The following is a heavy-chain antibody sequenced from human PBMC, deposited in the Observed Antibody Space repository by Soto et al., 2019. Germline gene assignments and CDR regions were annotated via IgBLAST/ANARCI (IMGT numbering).Heavy chain of an antibody. J-gene: IGHJ1*01. CDR3: ARPGIAAAGTTNEYFQH. CDR1: GGSFSGYY. V-gene: IGHV4-34*01. D-gene: IGHD6-13*01. CDR2: INHSGST. Sequence: SETLSLTCAVYGGSFSGYYWSWIRQPPGKGLEWIVEINHSGSTNYNPSLKSRVTISVDTSKNQFSLKLSSVTAADTAVYYCARPGIAAAGTTNEYFQHWGQGTLVTVSS.